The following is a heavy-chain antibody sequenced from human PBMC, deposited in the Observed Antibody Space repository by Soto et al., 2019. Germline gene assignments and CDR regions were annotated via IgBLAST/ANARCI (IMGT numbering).Heavy chain of an antibody. J-gene: IGHJ4*02. D-gene: IGHD4-17*01. CDR3: ARRTFDYGYYYFDL. V-gene: IGHV3-74*01. CDR1: GFTFSRHW. CDR2: ANEDGTAT. Sequence: EVQLVESGGALVQPGGSLRLSCEASGFTFSRHWMHWVRQAPGKGLVWVARANEDGTATNYADSVRGRFTVSRDNPKSALYLEMNSLRAEDTAVYYCARRTFDYGYYYFDLWGQGTLVTVSP.